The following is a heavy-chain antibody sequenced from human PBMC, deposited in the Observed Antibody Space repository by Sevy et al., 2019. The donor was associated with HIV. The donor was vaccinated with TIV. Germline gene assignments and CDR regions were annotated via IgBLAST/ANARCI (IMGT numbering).Heavy chain of an antibody. CDR1: GFTFSSNA. CDR2: ISYDGSNK. Sequence: GGSLRLSCAASGFTFSSNAMHWVRQAPGKGLEWVAVISYDGSNKYYADSAKGRFTISRDNSKNTLYLQMNSLRAEDTAVYYCARGDVDTAMVTTRYYYGMDVWGQGTTVTVSS. D-gene: IGHD5-18*01. CDR3: ARGDVDTAMVTTRYYYGMDV. J-gene: IGHJ6*02. V-gene: IGHV3-30-3*01.